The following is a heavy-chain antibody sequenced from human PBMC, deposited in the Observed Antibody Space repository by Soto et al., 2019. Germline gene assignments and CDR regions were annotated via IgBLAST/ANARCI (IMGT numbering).Heavy chain of an antibody. Sequence: SVKVSCKASGGTFSSYAISWVRQAPGQGLEWMGGIIPIFGTANYAQKFQGRVTITADESTSTAYMELSSLRSEDTAVYYCARDQISGYDSSHYYYGMDVWGQGTTVTVSS. J-gene: IGHJ6*02. CDR1: GGTFSSYA. V-gene: IGHV1-69*13. CDR3: ARDQISGYDSSHYYYGMDV. D-gene: IGHD5-12*01. CDR2: IIPIFGTA.